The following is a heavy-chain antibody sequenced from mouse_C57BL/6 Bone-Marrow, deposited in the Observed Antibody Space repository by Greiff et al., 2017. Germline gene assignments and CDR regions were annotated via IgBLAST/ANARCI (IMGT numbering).Heavy chain of an antibody. CDR2: INPNNGGT. V-gene: IGHV1-22*01. D-gene: IGHD1-1*01. J-gene: IGHJ1*03. CDR1: GYTFTDYN. CDR3: ARGSSYVYWYFDV. Sequence: EVKLVESGPELVKPGASVKMSCKASGYTFTDYNMHWVKQSHGKSLEWIGYINPNNGGTSYNQKFKGKATLTVNKSSSTAYMELRSLTSEDSAVYYCARGSSYVYWYFDVWGTGTTVTVSS.